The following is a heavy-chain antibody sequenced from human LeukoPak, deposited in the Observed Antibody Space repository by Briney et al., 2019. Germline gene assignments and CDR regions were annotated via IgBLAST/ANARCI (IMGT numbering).Heavy chain of an antibody. J-gene: IGHJ5*02. Sequence: GGSLRLSCAASGFTFSSYDMHWVHQATGKGLEWVSAIGTAGDTYYPGSVKGRFTISRENAKNSLYLQMNSLRAGDTAVYYCARGYPTFGSSWYGSGGFDPWGQGTLVTVSS. CDR3: ARGYPTFGSSWYGSGGFDP. CDR2: IGTAGDT. CDR1: GFTFSSYD. D-gene: IGHD6-13*01. V-gene: IGHV3-13*01.